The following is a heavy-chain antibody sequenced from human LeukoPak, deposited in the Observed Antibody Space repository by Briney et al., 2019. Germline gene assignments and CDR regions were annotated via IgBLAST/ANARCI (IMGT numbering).Heavy chain of an antibody. CDR3: ARYSLDAFDI. CDR2: IIPIFGTA. D-gene: IGHD2-15*01. V-gene: IGHV1-69*05. J-gene: IGHJ3*02. Sequence: SVKVSCKASGGTFSSYAISWVRQAPGQGLEWTGRIIPIFGTANYAQNFQGRVTITTDESTSTAYMELSSLRSEDTAVYYCARYSLDAFDIWGQGTMVTVSS. CDR1: GGTFSSYA.